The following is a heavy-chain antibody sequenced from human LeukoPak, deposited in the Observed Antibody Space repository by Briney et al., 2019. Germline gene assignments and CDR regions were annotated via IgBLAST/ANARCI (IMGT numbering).Heavy chain of an antibody. V-gene: IGHV3-30*02. Sequence: GGSLRLSCAASGFTFSSYGMHWVRQAPAKGLEWVAFIRYDGSNKYYADSVKGRFTISRDNSKNTLYLQMNSLRAEDTAVYYCAKLVVGATEYFDYWGQGTLVTVSS. J-gene: IGHJ4*02. D-gene: IGHD1-26*01. CDR2: IRYDGSNK. CDR1: GFTFSSYG. CDR3: AKLVVGATEYFDY.